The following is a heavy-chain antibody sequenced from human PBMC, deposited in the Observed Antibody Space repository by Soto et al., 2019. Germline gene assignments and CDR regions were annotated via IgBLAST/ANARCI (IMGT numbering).Heavy chain of an antibody. J-gene: IGHJ6*02. CDR3: ARSDSSGYYYYYGLDV. CDR2: IDPYSDGS. V-gene: IGHV1-46*01. CDR1: GYSFITYY. Sequence: ASVKVSCKASGYSFITYYMHWVRQAPGQGLEWLGVIDPYSDGSVYAQNFQGRVTMTRDTSTSTVYMELSRLRFDDTAVYYCARSDSSGYYYYYGLDVWGPGTTVTVSS. D-gene: IGHD3-22*01.